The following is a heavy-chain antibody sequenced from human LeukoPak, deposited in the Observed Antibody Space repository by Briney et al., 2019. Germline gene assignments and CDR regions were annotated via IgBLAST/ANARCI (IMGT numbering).Heavy chain of an antibody. Sequence: SETLSLTCAVSGGSISSSSYYWGWIRQPPGKGLEWIWSIYYSGSTYYNPSLKSRVTISVGTSKNQFSLKLSSVTAADTAVYYCARGNGGTMIVVVITQFDYWGQGTLVTVSS. J-gene: IGHJ4*02. CDR3: ARGNGGTMIVVVITQFDY. CDR1: GGSISSSSYY. CDR2: IYYSGST. D-gene: IGHD3-22*01. V-gene: IGHV4-39*07.